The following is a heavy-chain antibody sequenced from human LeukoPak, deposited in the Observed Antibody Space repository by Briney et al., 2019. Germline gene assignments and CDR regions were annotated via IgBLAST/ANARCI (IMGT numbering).Heavy chain of an antibody. CDR2: ISYDGSNK. Sequence: GRSLRLSCAASGFTFSSYGMHWVRQAPGKGLEWVAVISYDGSNKYYADSVKGRFTISRDNSKNTLYLQMNSLRAEDTAVYYCARGPPGLRYLDYWGQGTLVTVSS. CDR3: ARGPPGLRYLDY. CDR1: GFTFSSYG. D-gene: IGHD3-9*01. J-gene: IGHJ4*02. V-gene: IGHV3-30*03.